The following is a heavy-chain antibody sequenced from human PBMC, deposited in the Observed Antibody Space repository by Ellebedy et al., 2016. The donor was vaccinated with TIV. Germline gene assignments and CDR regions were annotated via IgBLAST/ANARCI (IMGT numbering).Heavy chain of an antibody. D-gene: IGHD2/OR15-2a*01. CDR1: GYSISSGSY. Sequence: SETLSLTCAVSGYSISSGSYWGWIRQPPGKGLEWIGSIYHSGSTYYNPSLKRRVTISMDTSRNQFSLRPTSVTAADTAVYYCATFRNLDGFDIWGQGKMVTVSS. V-gene: IGHV4-38-2*01. J-gene: IGHJ3*02. CDR3: ATFRNLDGFDI. CDR2: IYHSGST.